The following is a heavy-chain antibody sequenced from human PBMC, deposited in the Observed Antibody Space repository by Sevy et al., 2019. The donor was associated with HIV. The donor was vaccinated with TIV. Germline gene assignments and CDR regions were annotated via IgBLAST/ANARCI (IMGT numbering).Heavy chain of an antibody. CDR3: ARDVPSSSGVGVDY. J-gene: IGHJ4*02. CDR1: GFTFSDYY. Sequence: GGSLRLSCAASGFTFSDYYMSWIRQAPGKGLEWVSYISSSGSTIYYADSVKGRFTIARDNAKNSRYLQMNSLRAEDTAVYYCARDVPSSSGVGVDYWGQGTLVTVSS. CDR2: ISSSGSTI. V-gene: IGHV3-11*01. D-gene: IGHD6-6*01.